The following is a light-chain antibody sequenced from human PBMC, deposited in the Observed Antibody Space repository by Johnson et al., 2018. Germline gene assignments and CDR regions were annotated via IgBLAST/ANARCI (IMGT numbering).Light chain of an antibody. CDR2: ENN. Sequence: QSVLTQPPSVSAAPGQKVTISCSGSSSNIGNNYVSWYQQLPGTAPKLLIYENNKRPSGIPDRFSGSKSCTSATLGITGRQPRDEADYYCGTWDSSLSAGNVFGTGTKVTVL. CDR3: GTWDSSLSAGNV. V-gene: IGLV1-51*02. CDR1: SSNIGNNY. J-gene: IGLJ1*01.